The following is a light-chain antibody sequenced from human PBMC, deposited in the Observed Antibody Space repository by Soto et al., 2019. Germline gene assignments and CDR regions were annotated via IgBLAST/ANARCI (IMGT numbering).Light chain of an antibody. J-gene: IGKJ5*01. CDR1: QSVSTN. CDR3: HQYNNWRT. Sequence: EVVLTQSPATLSVSQGERATLSCRASQSVSTNLAWYQQRPGQAPRLLIYGASARATGIPARFSGSGAGTEFTLTISSLQSEDFAVYYCHQYNNWRTFGQGTRLEIK. CDR2: GAS. V-gene: IGKV3-15*01.